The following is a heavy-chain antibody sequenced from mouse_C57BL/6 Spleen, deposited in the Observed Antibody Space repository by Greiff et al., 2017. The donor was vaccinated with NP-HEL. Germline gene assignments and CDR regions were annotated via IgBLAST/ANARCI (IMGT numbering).Heavy chain of an antibody. Sequence: VQLQQSGPELVKPGASVKMSCKASGYTFTDYNMHWVKQSHGKSLEWIGYINPNNGGTSYNQKFKGKATLTVNKSSSTAYMELRSLTSEDSAVYYCARGGYDGPAWFAYWGQGTLVTVSA. J-gene: IGHJ3*01. CDR2: INPNNGGT. CDR1: GYTFTDYN. D-gene: IGHD2-3*01. V-gene: IGHV1-22*01. CDR3: ARGGYDGPAWFAY.